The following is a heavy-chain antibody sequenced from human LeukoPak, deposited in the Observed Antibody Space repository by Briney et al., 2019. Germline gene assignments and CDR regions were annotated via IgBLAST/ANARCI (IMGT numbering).Heavy chain of an antibody. CDR2: IYPGDSDT. CDR1: GYSFTSYW. J-gene: IGHJ3*02. V-gene: IGHV5-51*01. CDR3: ARLLYYFDSSGSYYTPKAFDI. Sequence: GESLKISCKGSGYSFTSYWIGWVRQMPGKGLEWMGIIYPGDSDTRYSPSFQGQVTISADKSISTAYLQWSSLKASDTAIYYCARLLYYFDSSGSYYTPKAFDIWGQGTMVTVSS. D-gene: IGHD3-22*01.